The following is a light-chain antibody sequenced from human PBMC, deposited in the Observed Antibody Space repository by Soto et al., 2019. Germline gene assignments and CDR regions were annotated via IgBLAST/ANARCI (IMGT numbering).Light chain of an antibody. J-gene: IGKJ2*01. CDR1: QSVSSRY. V-gene: IGKV3-20*01. CDR3: QYFGCSTPMYT. Sequence: EIELTQSPCTLSLSPGERATLSCRASQSVSSRYLAWHQQKHGQAPRLLMYDASSTATGIPDRFSGSGSGTDFTFTISRLEPEDDAVYSYQYFGCSTPMYTFGQGTKLEIK. CDR2: DAS.